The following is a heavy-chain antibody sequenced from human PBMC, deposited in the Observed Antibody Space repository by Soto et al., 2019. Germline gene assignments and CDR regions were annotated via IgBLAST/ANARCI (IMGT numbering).Heavy chain of an antibody. V-gene: IGHV3-11*01. CDR3: ARGYGSGSYYNLLDYYFDY. CDR2: ISSSGSTI. Sequence: GGSLRLSCAASGFTFSDYYMSWIRQAPGKGLEWVSYISSSGSTIYYADSVKGRFTISRDNAKNSLYLQMNSLRAEDTAVYYCARGYGSGSYYNLLDYYFDYWGQGTLVTVAS. J-gene: IGHJ4*02. D-gene: IGHD3-10*01. CDR1: GFTFSDYY.